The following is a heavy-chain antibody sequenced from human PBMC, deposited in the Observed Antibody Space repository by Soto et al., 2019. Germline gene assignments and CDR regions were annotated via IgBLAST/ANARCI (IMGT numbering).Heavy chain of an antibody. Sequence: QLQLQESGPGLVKPSETLSLTCTVSGGSISSSSYYWGWIRQPPGKGLEWIGSMYYSGNTYYNPSLKSRVTISVDTSKNQFSLKLSSVTAADTAVYYCARRDDSSGPLYYFDYWGQGTLVTVSS. V-gene: IGHV4-39*01. CDR3: ARRDDSSGPLYYFDY. D-gene: IGHD3-22*01. CDR2: MYYSGNT. J-gene: IGHJ4*02. CDR1: GGSISSSSYY.